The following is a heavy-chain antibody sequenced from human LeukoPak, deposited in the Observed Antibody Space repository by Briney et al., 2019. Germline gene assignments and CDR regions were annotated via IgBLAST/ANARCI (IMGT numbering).Heavy chain of an antibody. CDR1: GGTFSSYA. V-gene: IGHV1-69*04. Sequence: ASVKVSCKASGGTFSSYAISWVRQAPGQGLEWMGRIIPILGIANYAQKFQGRVTITADKSTSTAYMELSSLRSEDTAVYYCARDHQYCSSTSCYLDYWGQGTLVTVSS. CDR2: IIPILGIA. D-gene: IGHD2-2*01. J-gene: IGHJ4*02. CDR3: ARDHQYCSSTSCYLDY.